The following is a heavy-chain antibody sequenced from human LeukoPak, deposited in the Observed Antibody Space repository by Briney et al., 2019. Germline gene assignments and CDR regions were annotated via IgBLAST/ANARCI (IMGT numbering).Heavy chain of an antibody. Sequence: GGSLRLSCAASGFSFSDYDMHWVRQAPGKGLEWVSVIYSGGSTYYADSVKGRFTISRDNSKNTLYLQMNSLRSEDTAVYYCATDQNSGSYQGFDYWGQGTLVTVSS. CDR2: IYSGGST. D-gene: IGHD1-26*01. CDR1: GFSFSDYD. CDR3: ATDQNSGSYQGFDY. J-gene: IGHJ4*02. V-gene: IGHV3-53*05.